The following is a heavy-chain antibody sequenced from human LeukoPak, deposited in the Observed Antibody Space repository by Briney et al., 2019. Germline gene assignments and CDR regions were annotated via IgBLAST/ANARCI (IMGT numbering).Heavy chain of an antibody. J-gene: IGHJ4*02. D-gene: IGHD2-2*01. CDR3: ATGYCSSTSCFR. Sequence: GGSLRLSCTASGFTFSNFSINCVRQAPGKGLEWVSYISSSGSTIYYADSVKGRFTISRDNAKNSLYLQMNSLRAEDTAVYYCATGYCSSTSCFRWGQGTLVTVSS. CDR1: GFTFSNFS. CDR2: ISSSGSTI. V-gene: IGHV3-48*04.